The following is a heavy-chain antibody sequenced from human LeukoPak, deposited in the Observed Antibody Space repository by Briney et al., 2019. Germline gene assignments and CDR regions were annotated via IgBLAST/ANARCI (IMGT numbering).Heavy chain of an antibody. CDR1: GGSISSTTYY. J-gene: IGHJ5*02. CDR3: ATDGMVRGPDAWFDP. V-gene: IGHV4-61*01. D-gene: IGHD3-10*01. CDR2: IYYTGST. Sequence: SETLSLTCTVSGGSISSTTYYWTWVRQPPGKGLEWIGQIYYTGSTNYNPSLKSRLTMSIDTSKNQFSLDLTSVTAADTAVYYCATDGMVRGPDAWFDPWGQGTLVTVSS.